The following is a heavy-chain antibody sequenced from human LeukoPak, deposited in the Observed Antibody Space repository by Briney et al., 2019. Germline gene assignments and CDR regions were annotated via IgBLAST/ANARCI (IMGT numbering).Heavy chain of an antibody. J-gene: IGHJ6*02. Sequence: ASVKVSCKASGYTFTSYDINWVRQAPGQGLEWMGWINPNSGGTNYAQKFQGRVTMTRDTSISTAYMELSRLRSDDTAVYYCARDMETGDYVYHYYYGMDVWGQGTTVTVSS. CDR2: INPNSGGT. D-gene: IGHD7-27*01. CDR3: ARDMETGDYVYHYYYGMDV. CDR1: GYTFTSYD. V-gene: IGHV1-2*02.